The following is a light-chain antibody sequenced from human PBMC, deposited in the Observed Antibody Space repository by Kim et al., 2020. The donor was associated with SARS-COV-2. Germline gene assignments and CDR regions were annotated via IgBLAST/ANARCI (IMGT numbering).Light chain of an antibody. CDR1: EDISNY. CDR3: QQYTTLLSVT. V-gene: IGKV1-33*01. J-gene: IGKJ4*01. CDR2: DAS. Sequence: ASVGDRVTIPCQASEDISNYLNWYQQKLGKATKILIYDASNLETGVPSRFSGSGFGTEFSLTISGLQPEDFATYYCQQYTTLLSVTFGGGTKLEI.